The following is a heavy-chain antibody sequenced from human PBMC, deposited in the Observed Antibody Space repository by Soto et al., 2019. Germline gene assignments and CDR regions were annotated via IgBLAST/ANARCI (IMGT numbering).Heavy chain of an antibody. CDR1: GYTFTSYG. D-gene: IGHD5-12*01. Sequence: QVQLVQSGAEVKKPGASVKVSCKASGYTFTSYGISWVRQAPGQGLEWMGWISAYNGNTNYAQKLQGRVTMTTDTSTSTAYMELRSLRSGDTAVYYCARATPVATIPPPFDYWGQGTLVTVSS. V-gene: IGHV1-18*01. J-gene: IGHJ4*02. CDR2: ISAYNGNT. CDR3: ARATPVATIPPPFDY.